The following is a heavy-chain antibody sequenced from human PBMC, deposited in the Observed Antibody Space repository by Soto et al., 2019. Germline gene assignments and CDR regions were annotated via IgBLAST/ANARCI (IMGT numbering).Heavy chain of an antibody. V-gene: IGHV3-66*01. CDR2: IYSGGST. J-gene: IGHJ4*01. Sequence: SLRLSCAASGFTVSSNSMSWVRQVPGKGLEWVSVIYSGGSTFYTDSVKGRFTISRDNSKNTLYLQINCLRAEDTAVYYCARSGYSYGSFDYWGHGTLVTVSS. CDR1: GFTVSSNS. D-gene: IGHD5-18*01. CDR3: ARSGYSYGSFDY.